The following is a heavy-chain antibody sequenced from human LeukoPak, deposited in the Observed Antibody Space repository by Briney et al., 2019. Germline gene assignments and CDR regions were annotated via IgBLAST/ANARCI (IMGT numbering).Heavy chain of an antibody. CDR2: INPNSGGT. CDR3: ASVSDWLFDY. D-gene: IGHD3/OR15-3a*01. Sequence: AASVKVSCKASGGTFSSYAISWVRQAPGQGLEWMGWINPNSGGTNYAQKFQGRVTMTRDTSISTAYMELSRLRSDDTAVYYCASVSDWLFDYWGQGTLVTVSS. CDR1: GGTFSSYA. J-gene: IGHJ4*02. V-gene: IGHV1-2*02.